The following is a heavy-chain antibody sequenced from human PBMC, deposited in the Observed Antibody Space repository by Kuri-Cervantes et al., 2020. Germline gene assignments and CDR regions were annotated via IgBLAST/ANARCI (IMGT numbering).Heavy chain of an antibody. Sequence: SLKISCAASGFTFDDYAMHWVRQAPGKGLEWVSGISWNSGSIGYADSVKGRFTISRDNAKNSLYLQMNNLRAEDTAVYYCARDILAAAGTSWGQGTLVTVSS. CDR1: GFTFDDYA. J-gene: IGHJ4*02. D-gene: IGHD6-13*01. CDR3: ARDILAAAGTS. CDR2: ISWNSGSI. V-gene: IGHV3-9*01.